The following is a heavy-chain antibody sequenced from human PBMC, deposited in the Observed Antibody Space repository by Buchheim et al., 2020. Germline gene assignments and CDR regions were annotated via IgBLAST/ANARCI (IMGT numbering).Heavy chain of an antibody. D-gene: IGHD6-13*01. CDR3: ARDGTSSSWLIDI. V-gene: IGHV3-33*01. Sequence: QVQLVESGGGVVQPGRSLRLSCAASGFDFSTYGMHWVRQAPGKGLEWLAIIWFDGSQQYYADSVKGRFTISRDNSKNTLYLQMNSLRAEDTAVYYCARDGTSSSWLIDIWGQGT. CDR2: IWFDGSQQ. J-gene: IGHJ3*02. CDR1: GFDFSTYG.